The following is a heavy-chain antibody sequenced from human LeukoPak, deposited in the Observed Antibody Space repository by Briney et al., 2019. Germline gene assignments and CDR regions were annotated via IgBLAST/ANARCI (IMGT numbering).Heavy chain of an antibody. D-gene: IGHD3-22*01. CDR2: TNPSGGST. J-gene: IGHJ4*02. Sequence: ASVKVSCKASGYTFTSYYMHWVRQAPGQGLEWMGITNPSGGSTSYAQKFQGRVTMTRDISTRTVYMELSSLRSADTAVYYCARGDTYYYDSSGYYYNYWGQGTLVTVSS. V-gene: IGHV1-46*01. CDR3: ARGDTYYYDSSGYYYNY. CDR1: GYTFTSYY.